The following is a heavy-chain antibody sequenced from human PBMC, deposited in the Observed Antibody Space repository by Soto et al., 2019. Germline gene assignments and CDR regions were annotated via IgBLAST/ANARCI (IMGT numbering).Heavy chain of an antibody. V-gene: IGHV4-34*01. Sequence: SETLSLTCAVYGGSFSGYYWSWIRQPPGKGLEWIGEINHSGSTNYNPSLKSRVTISVDTSKNQFSLKLSSVTAADTAVYYCARPTVTMYYFDYWGQRTLVTVSS. D-gene: IGHD4-17*01. CDR3: ARPTVTMYYFDY. J-gene: IGHJ4*02. CDR1: GGSFSGYY. CDR2: INHSGST.